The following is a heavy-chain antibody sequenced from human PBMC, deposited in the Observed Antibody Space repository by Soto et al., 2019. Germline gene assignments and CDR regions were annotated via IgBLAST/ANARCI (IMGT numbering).Heavy chain of an antibody. D-gene: IGHD1-1*01. J-gene: IGHJ6*02. CDR3: ARNGTLTGYSYGMDV. CDR2: IIPIFDTA. CDR1: GGTFSDST. V-gene: IGHV1-69*13. Sequence: GAPVKVSCKASGGTFSDSTINWVRQAPGQRLEWMGGIIPIFDTANYAEKFQGRVTITADESTSTSFMEVSSLRSEDTAVYYCARNGTLTGYSYGMDVWGQGTMVTVS.